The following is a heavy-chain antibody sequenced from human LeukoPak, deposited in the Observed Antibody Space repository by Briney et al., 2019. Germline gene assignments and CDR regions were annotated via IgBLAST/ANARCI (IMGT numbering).Heavy chain of an antibody. V-gene: IGHV6-1*01. Sequence: SQTLSLTCAISGDSVSINSAAWNWIRQSPSRGLEWLGRTYQRSKWYNDYAVSVKSRITINPDISKNQFSLQLNSVAPEDTAVYYCARSPSPYSSGWYFDYWGQGTLVTVSS. CDR1: GDSVSINSAA. CDR3: ARSPSPYSSGWYFDY. CDR2: TYQRSKWYN. D-gene: IGHD6-19*01. J-gene: IGHJ4*02.